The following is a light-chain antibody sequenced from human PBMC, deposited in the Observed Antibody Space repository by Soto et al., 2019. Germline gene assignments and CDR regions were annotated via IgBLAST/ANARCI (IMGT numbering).Light chain of an antibody. V-gene: IGLV2-23*02. J-gene: IGLJ2*01. CDR3: CSYAGRSNVV. CDR2: EVN. Sequence: QSALTQPASVSGSPGRSITISCTGTSGDVCTYTLVSWYQQHPGRAPKLIIFEVNKRPSGVSNRLSGSKSGNTASLAISGLQADDEADYHCCSYAGRSNVVCGGGTQLTVL. CDR1: SGDVCTYTL.